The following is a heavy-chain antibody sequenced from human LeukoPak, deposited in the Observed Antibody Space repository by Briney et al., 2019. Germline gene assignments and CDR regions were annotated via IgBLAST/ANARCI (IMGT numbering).Heavy chain of an antibody. Sequence: SETLSLTCTVSGGSISTNYWSWLRQPPGKGLEWIGYIFYSGITNYNPSVRSRVTISVDTSKNQLSLKLSSLTAADTAVYYCARHGGYGDYVLDYWGQGTLVTVSS. CDR1: GGSISTNY. J-gene: IGHJ4*02. D-gene: IGHD4-17*01. CDR2: IFYSGIT. CDR3: ARHGGYGDYVLDY. V-gene: IGHV4-59*01.